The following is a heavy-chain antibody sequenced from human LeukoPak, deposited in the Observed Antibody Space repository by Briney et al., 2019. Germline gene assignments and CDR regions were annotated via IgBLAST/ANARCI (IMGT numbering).Heavy chain of an antibody. Sequence: SETLSLTCAVSGYSISSGYYWGWIRQPPGKGLGWIGSIYHSGSTYYNPSLKSRVTISVDTSKNQFSLKLSSVTAADTAVYYCARWDCSGGSCYNPIFDYWGQGTLVTVSS. D-gene: IGHD2-15*01. J-gene: IGHJ4*02. CDR1: GYSISSGYY. CDR2: IYHSGST. CDR3: ARWDCSGGSCYNPIFDY. V-gene: IGHV4-38-2*01.